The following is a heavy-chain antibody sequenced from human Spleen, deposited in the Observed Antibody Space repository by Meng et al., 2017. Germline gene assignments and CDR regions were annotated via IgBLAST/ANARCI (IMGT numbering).Heavy chain of an antibody. V-gene: IGHV3-23*01. CDR3: ASSGTSSWFGEAAY. Sequence: GGSLRLSCAASGFTFSSYWMSWVRQAPGKGLEWVSGISGSGGSTYYADSVKGRFTFSRDNSKNTLSLQMNSLRVEDTALYYCASSGTSSWFGEAAYWGQGTLVTVSS. J-gene: IGHJ4*02. CDR1: GFTFSSYW. D-gene: IGHD3-10*01. CDR2: ISGSGGST.